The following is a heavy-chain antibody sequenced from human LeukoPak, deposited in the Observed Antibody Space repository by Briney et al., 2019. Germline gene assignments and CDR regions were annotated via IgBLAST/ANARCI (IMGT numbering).Heavy chain of an antibody. CDR1: GGSISSYY. D-gene: IGHD5-12*01. CDR2: IYYSGST. J-gene: IGHJ4*02. CDR3: ARVAWGHSGYGIDY. V-gene: IGHV4-59*01. Sequence: SETLSLTCTVSGGSISSYYWSWIRQPPGKGLEWIGYIYYSGSTNYNPSLKSRVTISVGTSKNQFSLKLSSVTAADTAVYYCARVAWGHSGYGIDYWGQGTLVTVSS.